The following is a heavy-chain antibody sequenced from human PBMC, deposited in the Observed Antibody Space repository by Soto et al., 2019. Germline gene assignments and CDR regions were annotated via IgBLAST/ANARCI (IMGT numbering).Heavy chain of an antibody. Sequence: SEILSLPYTVSGGHISSYYWSWIRQHTGKGLEWIGYIYYSGSTNYNPSLKSRVTISVDTSKNQFSLKLSSVTAADTAVYYCAWSRGYCSGGSCPTVVDYWGERTLVTVSP. CDR3: AWSRGYCSGGSCPTVVDY. CDR1: GGHISSYY. V-gene: IGHV4-59*01. D-gene: IGHD2-15*01. J-gene: IGHJ4*02. CDR2: IYYSGST.